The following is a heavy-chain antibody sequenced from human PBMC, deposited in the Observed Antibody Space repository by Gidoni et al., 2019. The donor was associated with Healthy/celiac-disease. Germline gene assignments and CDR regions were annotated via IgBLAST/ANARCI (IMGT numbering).Heavy chain of an antibody. CDR1: GGSISSYY. CDR2: IYHSGST. V-gene: IGHV4-59*01. D-gene: IGHD6-19*01. CDR3: ARAQYSSGSQYYFDY. Sequence: QVQLQEPGPGLVKPSETLTLTCPVSGGSISSYYWSWIRQPPGKGLEWIGYIYHSGSTNYNPSLKSRVTIAVDTSKNQFSLKLSSVTAADTAVYYCARAQYSSGSQYYFDYWGQGTLVTVSS. J-gene: IGHJ4*02.